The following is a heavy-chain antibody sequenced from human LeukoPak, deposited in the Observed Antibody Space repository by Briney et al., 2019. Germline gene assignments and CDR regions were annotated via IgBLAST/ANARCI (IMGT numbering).Heavy chain of an antibody. J-gene: IGHJ4*02. CDR3: ASDGGYSSSWFYYFDY. CDR2: IGTAGDT. Sequence: GGSLRLSCAASGFTFSSYDMPWVRQATGKGLEWVSAIGTAGDTYYPGSVKGRFTISRENAKNSLYLQMNSLRAEDTAVYYCASDGGYSSSWFYYFDYWGQGTLVTVSS. V-gene: IGHV3-13*01. D-gene: IGHD6-13*01. CDR1: GFTFSSYD.